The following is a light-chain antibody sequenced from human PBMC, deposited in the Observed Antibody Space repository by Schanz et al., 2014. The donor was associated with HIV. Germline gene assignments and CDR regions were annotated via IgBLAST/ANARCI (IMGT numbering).Light chain of an antibody. CDR2: AAS. J-gene: IGKJ2*01. V-gene: IGKV1-27*01. CDR1: QGISNY. CDR3: QQSYSATPYT. Sequence: DIQMTQSPSSLSASVGDRVTITCRASQGISNYLAWYQQKPGKVPKLLIYAASTLQSGVPSRFSGSGSGTHFTLTITGLQFEDFATYYCQQSYSATPYTFGQGTKVEIK.